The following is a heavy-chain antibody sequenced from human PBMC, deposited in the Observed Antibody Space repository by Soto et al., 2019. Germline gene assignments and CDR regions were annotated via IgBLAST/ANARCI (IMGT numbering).Heavy chain of an antibody. CDR1: GNTVPNYA. V-gene: IGHV1-46*01. CDR3: ARVGHYGSGSFIYYYYYGMDV. CDR2: INPSGGST. J-gene: IGHJ6*02. D-gene: IGHD3-10*01. Sequence: GASVKVSCKASGNTVPNYAIHWVRQAPGQRLEWMGIINPSGGSTSYAQKFQGRVTMTRDTSTSTVYMELTSLRSEDTAVYYCARVGHYGSGSFIYYYYYGMDVWGQGTTVTV.